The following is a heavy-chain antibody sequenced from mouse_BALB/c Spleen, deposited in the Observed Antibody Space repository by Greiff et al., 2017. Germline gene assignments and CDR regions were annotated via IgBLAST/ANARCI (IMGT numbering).Heavy chain of an antibody. J-gene: IGHJ2*01. CDR1: GYTFTSYW. V-gene: IGHV1S81*02. CDR3: ARRIYLSDY. CDR2: INPSNGRT. D-gene: IGHD2-1*01. Sequence: VQLQQPGAELVKPGASVKLSCKASGYTFTSYWMHWVKQRPGQGLEWIGEINPSNGRTNYNEKFKSKATLTVDKSSSTAYMQLSSLTSEDSAVYYCARRIYLSDYWGQGTTRTVSS.